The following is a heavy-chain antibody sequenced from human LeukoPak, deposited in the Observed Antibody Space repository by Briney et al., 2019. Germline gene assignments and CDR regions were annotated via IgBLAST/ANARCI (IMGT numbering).Heavy chain of an antibody. V-gene: IGHV4-4*02. CDR1: GGSISGINW. Sequence: SGTLSLTCAVSGGSISGINWWSWVRQPPGKGLEWIGYIYHSGTTYYNPSLKSRVTISVDRSKNQFSLKLSSVTAADTAVYYCARERYGSGIDYWGQGTLVTVSS. CDR2: IYHSGTT. D-gene: IGHD3-10*01. J-gene: IGHJ4*02. CDR3: ARERYGSGIDY.